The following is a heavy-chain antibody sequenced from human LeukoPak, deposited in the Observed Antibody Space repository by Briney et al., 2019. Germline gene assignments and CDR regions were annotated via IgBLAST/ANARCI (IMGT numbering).Heavy chain of an antibody. J-gene: IGHJ3*02. CDR2: ISYDGSNK. CDR3: ARDLGATTALDGFDI. V-gene: IGHV3-30*03. CDR1: GFTFSSYG. Sequence: GGSLRLSCAVSGFTFSSYGMHWVRRAPGKGLEWVAVISYDGSNKYYADSAKGRFTISRDNSKNTLYLQINSLRAEDTALYYCARDLGATTALDGFDIWGQGTMVTVSS. D-gene: IGHD1-26*01.